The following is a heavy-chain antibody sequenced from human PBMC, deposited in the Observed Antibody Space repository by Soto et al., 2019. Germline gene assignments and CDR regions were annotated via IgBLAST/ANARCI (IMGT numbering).Heavy chain of an antibody. CDR2: IIPIFGTA. J-gene: IGHJ6*02. CDR3: ARHDCISTSCYYYYYYGMDV. Sequence: EASVKVSCKASGGTFSSYAISWVRQVPGQGLAWMGGIIPIFGTANYAQKFQGRVTITADESTSTAYMELSSLRSEDTAVYYCARHDCISTSCYYYYYYGMDVWGQGTTVTVS. CDR1: GGTFSSYA. D-gene: IGHD2-2*01. V-gene: IGHV1-69*13.